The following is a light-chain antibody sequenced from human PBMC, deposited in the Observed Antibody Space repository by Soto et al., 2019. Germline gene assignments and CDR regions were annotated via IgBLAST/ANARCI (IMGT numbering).Light chain of an antibody. Sequence: SYELTQPPSVSVSPGQTASITCSGDKVRDKYVCWYLQKPGQSPLLVIYLDTKRPSGMPERFSGSNSGNTATLTISGTQAMDEADYYCQTWDNSTVIFGGGTKLTVL. J-gene: IGLJ2*01. CDR1: KVRDKY. CDR2: LDT. CDR3: QTWDNSTVI. V-gene: IGLV3-1*01.